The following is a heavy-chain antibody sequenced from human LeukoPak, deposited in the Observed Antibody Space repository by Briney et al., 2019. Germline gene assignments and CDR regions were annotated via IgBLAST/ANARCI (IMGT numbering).Heavy chain of an antibody. V-gene: IGHV3-21*01. Sequence: PGGSLRLSCAASGFIFSRYSMNWLRQAPGKGLEWVSSISASSVYIYYADSVKGRFTISRDNAKNSLYLQMNSLRAEDTAVYYCARDMAYYDSSAYYPETFAYGGQGTLVTVSS. J-gene: IGHJ4*02. CDR2: ISASSVYI. CDR1: GFIFSRYS. CDR3: ARDMAYYDSSAYYPETFAY. D-gene: IGHD3-22*01.